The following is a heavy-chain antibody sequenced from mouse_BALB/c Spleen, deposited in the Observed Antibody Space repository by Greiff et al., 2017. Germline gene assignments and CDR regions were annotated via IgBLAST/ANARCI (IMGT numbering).Heavy chain of an antibody. V-gene: IGHV5-17*02. CDR1: GFTFSSFG. CDR2: ISSGSSTI. J-gene: IGHJ1*01. CDR3: GRSDGGCWYFDV. Sequence: DVKLVESGGGLVQPGGSRKLSCAASGFTFSSFGMHWVRQAPEKGLEWVAYISSGSSTIYYADTVKGRFTISRDNPKNTLFLQMTSLRSEDTAMYYCGRSDGGCWYFDVWGAGTTVTVSS.